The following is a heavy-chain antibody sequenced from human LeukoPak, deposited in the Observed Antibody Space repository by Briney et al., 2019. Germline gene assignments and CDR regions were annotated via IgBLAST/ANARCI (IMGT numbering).Heavy chain of an antibody. D-gene: IGHD3-16*01. CDR3: ARGRGMRY. V-gene: IGHV4-34*01. Sequence: SETLSLTCAVYGGSFSGYYWSWIRQPPGKGLEWIGEINHSGGTNYNPSLKSRVTISVDTSKNQFSLKLSSVTAADTAVYYCARGRGMRYWGQGTLVTVSS. CDR2: INHSGGT. J-gene: IGHJ4*02. CDR1: GGSFSGYY.